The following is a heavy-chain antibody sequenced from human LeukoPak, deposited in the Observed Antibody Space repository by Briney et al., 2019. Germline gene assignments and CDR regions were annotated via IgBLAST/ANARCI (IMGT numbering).Heavy chain of an antibody. Sequence: PGGSLRLSCAASGFTFSSYWMHWVRQAPGKGLEYVSAISSNGGSTYYADSVKGRFTISRDNSKNTLYLQMSSLRAEDTAVYYCVKRRYDSSGYFDYWGQGTLVTVSS. V-gene: IGHV3-64D*09. CDR3: VKRRYDSSGYFDY. CDR2: ISSNGGST. D-gene: IGHD3-22*01. CDR1: GFTFSSYW. J-gene: IGHJ4*02.